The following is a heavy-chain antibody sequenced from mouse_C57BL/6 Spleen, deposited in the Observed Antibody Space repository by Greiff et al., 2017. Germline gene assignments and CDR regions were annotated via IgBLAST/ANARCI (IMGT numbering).Heavy chain of an antibody. CDR2: IYPGDGDT. D-gene: IGHD3-2*02. J-gene: IGHJ1*03. V-gene: IGHV1-82*01. CDR1: GYAFSSSW. CDR3: ALTAQATRLNWYFDV. Sequence: VQLVESGPELVKPGASVKISCKASGYAFSSSWMNWVKQRPGKGLEWIGRIYPGDGDTNYNGKFKGKATLTADKSSSTAYMQLSSLTSEDSAVYFGALTAQATRLNWYFDVWGTGTTVTVSS.